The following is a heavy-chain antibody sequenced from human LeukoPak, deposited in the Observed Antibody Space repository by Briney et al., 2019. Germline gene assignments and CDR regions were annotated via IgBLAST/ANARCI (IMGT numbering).Heavy chain of an antibody. CDR1: GYSFTDYY. CDR3: ARADFIDAGPYLIGP. D-gene: IGHD3-3*01. CDR2: INTKSGRT. V-gene: IGHV1-2*02. J-gene: IGHJ5*02. Sequence: ASVKVSCKTSGYSFTDYYIHWVRQAPGQGLEWMGWINTKSGRTSSARKFQGRVTMTRDPSINTVYMDMAWLASDDTAIYFCARADFIDAGPYLIGPWGQGTLVTVSS.